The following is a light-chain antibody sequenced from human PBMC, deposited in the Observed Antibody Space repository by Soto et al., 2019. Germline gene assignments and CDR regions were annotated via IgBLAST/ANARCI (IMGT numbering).Light chain of an antibody. V-gene: IGKV3-20*01. CDR3: QQYGSSPYT. CDR1: QSISSSY. J-gene: IGKJ2*01. CDR2: GTS. Sequence: EIVLTQSPGTLSLSPGERATLSCRASQSISSSYLAWYQQKPGQAPRLLIYGTSSRATDIPDRFSGSGSRTDFTLTISRLEPEDFAVYFCQQYGSSPYTFGQGTKVEI.